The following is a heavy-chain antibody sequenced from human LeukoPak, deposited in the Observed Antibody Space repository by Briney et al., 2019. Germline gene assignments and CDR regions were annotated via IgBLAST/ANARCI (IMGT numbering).Heavy chain of an antibody. CDR2: IYYSGST. D-gene: IGHD6-19*01. CDR3: ARRHPDSSGWNIDAFDI. CDR1: GGSFSSSNYF. V-gene: IGHV4-39*01. Sequence: SETLSLTCTVSGGSFSSSNYFWGWIRQPPGKGLEWIGTIYYSGSTYYTPSLKSRVTISVDTSKNQFSLKLSSVTAADTAVYFCARRHPDSSGWNIDAFDIWGQGTMVTVSS. J-gene: IGHJ3*02.